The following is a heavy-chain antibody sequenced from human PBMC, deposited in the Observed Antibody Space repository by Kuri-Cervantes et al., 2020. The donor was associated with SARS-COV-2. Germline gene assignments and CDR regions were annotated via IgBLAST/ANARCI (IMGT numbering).Heavy chain of an antibody. CDR3: AREGPTATRYP. D-gene: IGHD2-2*01. V-gene: IGHV3-48*01. Sequence: GGSLRLSCAASGYTFSSASMNWVRQAPGKGREWGSYISSSSSTIYYEDSVKGRFTISRDNAKNSLYLQMNSLRAEDTAVYYCAREGPTATRYPWGQGTLVTVSS. CDR1: GYTFSSAS. J-gene: IGHJ5*02. CDR2: ISSSSSTI.